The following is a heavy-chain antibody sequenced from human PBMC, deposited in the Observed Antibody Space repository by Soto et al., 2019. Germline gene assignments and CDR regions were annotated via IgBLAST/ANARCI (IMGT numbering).Heavy chain of an antibody. CDR2: VYYTGTT. V-gene: IGHV4-59*08. Sequence: SETLSLTCTVSNGSISGYYWTWIRQPPGKGLEWIGNVYYTGTTRYNPSLKRRVTISVDTSKNRISLKLSSVTAADTAFYYCARLGGYYQSLDTWGQGTLVTVSS. J-gene: IGHJ5*02. D-gene: IGHD3-22*01. CDR3: ARLGGYYQSLDT. CDR1: NGSISGYY.